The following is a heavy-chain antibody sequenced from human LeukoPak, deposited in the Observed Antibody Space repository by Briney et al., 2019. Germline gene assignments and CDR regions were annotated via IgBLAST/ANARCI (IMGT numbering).Heavy chain of an antibody. Sequence: PSETLSLTCTVSGGSISSGNYYLNWIRQPAGKGLEWIGRIYSRGSTNYNSSLKSRVTISLDTSKNQFSLKLTSVTAADTAVYYCAREVPAAPYYYYYMDVWGKGTTVTVSS. CDR2: IYSRGST. D-gene: IGHD2-2*01. CDR3: AREVPAAPYYYYYMDV. J-gene: IGHJ6*03. V-gene: IGHV4-61*02. CDR1: GGSISSGNYY.